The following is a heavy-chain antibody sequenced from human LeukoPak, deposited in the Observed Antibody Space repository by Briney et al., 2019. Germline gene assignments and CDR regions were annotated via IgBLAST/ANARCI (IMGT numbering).Heavy chain of an antibody. CDR1: GYTLTELS. Sequence: ASVKVSCKVSGYTLTELSMHWVRQAPGKGLEWMGGFDPEDGETIYAQKFQGRVTMTEDTSTDTAYMELSSLRSEDTAVYYCATDRPGATTFPDAFDIWGQGTMITVSS. CDR2: FDPEDGET. CDR3: ATDRPGATTFPDAFDI. V-gene: IGHV1-24*01. J-gene: IGHJ3*02. D-gene: IGHD1-26*01.